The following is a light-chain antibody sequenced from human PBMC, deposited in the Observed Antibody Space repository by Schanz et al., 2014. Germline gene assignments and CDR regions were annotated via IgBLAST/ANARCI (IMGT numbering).Light chain of an antibody. CDR3: QQADSFPVT. CDR1: QNINTW. Sequence: DIQMTQSPSTLSASVGDRVTISCRASQNINTWLAWYQQKPGKAPKLLIYAASSLQSGVPSRFSGSGSGTDFTLTIRNLQPEDFATYFCQQADSFPVTFGGGTRVEIK. CDR2: AAS. J-gene: IGKJ4*01. V-gene: IGKV1-12*01.